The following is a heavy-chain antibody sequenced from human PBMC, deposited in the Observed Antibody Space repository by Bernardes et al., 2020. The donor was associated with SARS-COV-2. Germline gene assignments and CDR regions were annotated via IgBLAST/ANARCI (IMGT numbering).Heavy chain of an antibody. CDR2: IYYSGST. D-gene: IGHD6-6*01. V-gene: IGHV4-59*12. CDR1: GGSISSYY. CDR3: AREQLVLHHGHPHDAFDI. J-gene: IGHJ3*02. Sequence: SETLSLTCTVSGGSISSYYWSWIRQPPGKGLEWIGYIYYSGSTNYNPSLKSRVTISVDTSKNQFSLKLSSVTAADTAVYYCAREQLVLHHGHPHDAFDIWGQGTMVTVSS.